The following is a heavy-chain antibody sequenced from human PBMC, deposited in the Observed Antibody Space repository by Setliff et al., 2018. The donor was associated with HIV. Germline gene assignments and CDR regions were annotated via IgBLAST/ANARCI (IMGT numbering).Heavy chain of an antibody. Sequence: GGSLRLSCTASGFTFGDYAMTWVRQAPGKGLEWVGFIRGEPYGGTTEYAASVKGRFSISSDDSKSIAYLQMSSLKIEDTAVYFCTRGTQNQLLHYYYYYMDVWGNGTTVTVS. V-gene: IGHV3-49*04. J-gene: IGHJ6*03. CDR2: IRGEPYGGTT. CDR1: GFTFGDYA. CDR3: TRGTQNQLLHYYYYYMDV. D-gene: IGHD6-6*01.